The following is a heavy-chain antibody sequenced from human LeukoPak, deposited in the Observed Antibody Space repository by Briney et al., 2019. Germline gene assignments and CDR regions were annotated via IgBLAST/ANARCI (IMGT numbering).Heavy chain of an antibody. CDR3: ARVRDSSSWYGGFDY. CDR1: GFTFSSYG. V-gene: IGHV3-33*01. J-gene: IGHJ4*02. Sequence: GGSLRLSCAASGFTFSSYGMHWVRQAPGKGLEWVAVIWYDGSNKYYADSVKGRFTISIDNSKNTLYLQMNSLRAEDTAVYYCARVRDSSSWYGGFDYWGQGTLVTVSS. D-gene: IGHD6-13*01. CDR2: IWYDGSNK.